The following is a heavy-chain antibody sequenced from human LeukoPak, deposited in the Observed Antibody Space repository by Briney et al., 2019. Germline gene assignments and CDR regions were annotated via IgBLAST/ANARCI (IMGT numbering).Heavy chain of an antibody. CDR2: INHSGST. D-gene: IGHD2-2*01. V-gene: IGHV4-34*01. CDR1: GGSFSSYY. J-gene: IGHJ4*02. Sequence: SETLSLTCAVYGGSFSSYYWSWIRQPPGKGLEWVGEINHSGSTNYNPSLKSRVTISVDTSKNQFSLKLSSVTAADTAVYYCARDGIVVVPAAQGYYFDYWGQGTLVTVSS. CDR3: ARDGIVVVPAAQGYYFDY.